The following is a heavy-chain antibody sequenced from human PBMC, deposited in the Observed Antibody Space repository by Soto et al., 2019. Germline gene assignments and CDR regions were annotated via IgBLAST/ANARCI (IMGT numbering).Heavy chain of an antibody. J-gene: IGHJ4*02. V-gene: IGHV3-33*01. CDR1: GFPFSKYG. CDR2: IWYDGSKK. D-gene: IGHD3-10*01. Sequence: QVQLVESGGGVVQPGRSLRLSCAASGFPFSKYGMHWVRQAPGKGLEWVAIIWYDGSKKYYGDSVKGRFTISRDNFKDTLFLQKNSLRADEPAMYYCARLGGSGGDSIEHWGQGTLVTVSS. CDR3: ARLGGSGGDSIEH.